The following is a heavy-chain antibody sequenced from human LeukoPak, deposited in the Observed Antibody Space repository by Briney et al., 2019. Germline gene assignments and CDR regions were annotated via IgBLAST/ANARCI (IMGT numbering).Heavy chain of an antibody. CDR2: ISYDGSNK. J-gene: IGHJ4*02. CDR1: GFTFSSYG. D-gene: IGHD1-14*01. V-gene: IGHV3-30*18. Sequence: GGSLRLSCAASGFTFSSYGMHWVRQAPGKGLEWVAVISYDGSNKYYADSVKGRFTISRDNSKNTLYLQMNSLRAEDTAVYYCAKGAIRTSITCYFDYWGQGTLVTVSS. CDR3: AKGAIRTSITCYFDY.